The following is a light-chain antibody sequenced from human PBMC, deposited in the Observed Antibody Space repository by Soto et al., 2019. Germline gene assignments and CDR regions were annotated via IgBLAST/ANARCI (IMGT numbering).Light chain of an antibody. CDR2: WAS. V-gene: IGKV4-1*01. CDR3: QQHYNPPYT. Sequence: DIVMTQSPDSLAVSLGERATINCKSSQSVLYTSNNKNYLAWYQQKPGQPPKLLIYWASTRESGVPDRFSGSGSGTDFTLTISSLRAEDVAVYYCQQHYNPPYTFGQGAKLEFK. J-gene: IGKJ2*01. CDR1: QSVLYTSNNKNY.